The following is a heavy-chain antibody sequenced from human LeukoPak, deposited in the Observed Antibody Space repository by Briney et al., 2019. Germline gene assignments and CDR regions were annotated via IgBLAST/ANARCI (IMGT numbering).Heavy chain of an antibody. CDR3: ARGDLLYGY. Sequence: PSETLSLTWAVYGGSFSGYYWSWIRQPPGKGLEWIGEINHSGSTNYNPSLKSRVTISVDTSKNQFSLKLSSVTAADTAVYYCARGDLLYGYWGQGTLVTVSS. V-gene: IGHV4-34*01. D-gene: IGHD2-2*02. J-gene: IGHJ4*02. CDR2: INHSGST. CDR1: GGSFSGYY.